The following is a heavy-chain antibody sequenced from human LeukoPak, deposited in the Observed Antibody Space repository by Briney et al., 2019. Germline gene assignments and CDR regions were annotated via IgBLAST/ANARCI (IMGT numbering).Heavy chain of an antibody. Sequence: PGGSLRLSCESSGFTFSTHWMSWVRQAPGKGLKWVANIKQDGSDKYYVDSVKGRFTVSRDNAKKSVYLQLNSLRAEDTAVYYCASGGSSWSAHPFDYWGQGTLVTVSS. CDR2: IKQDGSDK. CDR3: ASGGSSWSAHPFDY. J-gene: IGHJ4*02. D-gene: IGHD6-13*01. CDR1: GFTFSTHW. V-gene: IGHV3-7*01.